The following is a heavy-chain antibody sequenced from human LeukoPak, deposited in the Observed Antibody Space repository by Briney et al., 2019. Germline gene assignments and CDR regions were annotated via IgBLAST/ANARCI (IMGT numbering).Heavy chain of an antibody. V-gene: IGHV3-49*04. CDR1: GFTFGDYA. CDR2: IRSKAYGGTT. Sequence: GGSLRLSCTASGFTFGDYAMSWVRQAPGKGREWVGFIRSKAYGGTTEYAASVKDRFTISRDDSKNIAYLQMNSLKTEDTAVYYCGVAATGRGADYWGQGTLVTVSS. D-gene: IGHD2-15*01. CDR3: GVAATGRGADY. J-gene: IGHJ4*02.